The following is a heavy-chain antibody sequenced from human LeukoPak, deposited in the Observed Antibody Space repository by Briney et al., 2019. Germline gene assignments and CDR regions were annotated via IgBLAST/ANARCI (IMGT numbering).Heavy chain of an antibody. V-gene: IGHV3-23*01. CDR1: GFTFSSYA. D-gene: IGHD2-21*02. CDR3: AKDLVSCGGDCFPYYFDY. CDR2: ISGSGGST. Sequence: GGSLRLSCAASGFTFSSYAMSWVRQAPGKGLEWVSAISGSGGSTYYADSVKGRFTISRDNSKNTLYLQMNSLRAEDTAVYYCAKDLVSCGGDCFPYYFDYWGQGTLVTVSS. J-gene: IGHJ4*02.